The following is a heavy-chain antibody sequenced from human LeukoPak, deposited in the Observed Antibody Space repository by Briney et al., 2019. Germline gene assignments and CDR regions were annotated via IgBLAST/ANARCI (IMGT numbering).Heavy chain of an antibody. CDR3: ARGRYSGTTYYVDY. CDR1: GFTFSTSW. CDR2: IKKDGSET. Sequence: PGGSLRLSCAASGFTFSTSWMSWVRQVPGKGLEWVANIKKDGSETYYVDSVKGRFTISRDNAKNSLYLQMNSLRAEDMAMYYCARGRYSGTTYYVDYWGQGTLVTVSS. D-gene: IGHD5-12*01. V-gene: IGHV3-7*03. J-gene: IGHJ4*02.